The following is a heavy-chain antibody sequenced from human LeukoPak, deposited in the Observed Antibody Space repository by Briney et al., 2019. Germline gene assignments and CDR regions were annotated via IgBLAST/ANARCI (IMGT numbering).Heavy chain of an antibody. D-gene: IGHD1-26*01. J-gene: IGHJ4*02. CDR2: INEDGSIT. Sequence: GGSLRLSCAASGFTFTRYWMHWVRHVPGKGLDWVSRINEDGSITTHADSVRGRFTISRDNARDTLYLQMNSLRSEDTAVYYRARDLGGIAGSWGQGTLVTVSS. CDR3: ARDLGGIAGS. V-gene: IGHV3-74*01. CDR1: GFTFTRYW.